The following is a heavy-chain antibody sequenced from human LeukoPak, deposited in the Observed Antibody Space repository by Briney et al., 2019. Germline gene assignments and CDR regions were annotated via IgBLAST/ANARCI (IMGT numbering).Heavy chain of an antibody. CDR3: ARVRLQLWFPFDY. Sequence: ASVKVSFKASGYTFTSYGITWVRQAPGQGLEWMGWISAYSGNTNYAQKLQGRVTMTTDTSTSTAYMELRSLRSDDTAVYYCARVRLQLWFPFDYWGQGTLVTVSS. V-gene: IGHV1-18*01. CDR2: ISAYSGNT. J-gene: IGHJ4*02. CDR1: GYTFTSYG. D-gene: IGHD5-18*01.